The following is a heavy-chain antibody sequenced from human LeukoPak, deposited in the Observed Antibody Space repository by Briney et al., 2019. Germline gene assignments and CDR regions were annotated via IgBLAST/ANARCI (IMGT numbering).Heavy chain of an antibody. CDR1: GGSFSGYY. Sequence: SEILSLTCAVDGGSFSGYYWSWIRQPPGKGLEWIGEINHSGSTNYNPSLKSRVTISVDTSKNQLSLKLSSVTAADTAVYYCAXXRHDSSGYIFDYWGQGTLVTVSS. J-gene: IGHJ4*02. D-gene: IGHD3-22*01. CDR3: AXXRHDSSGYIFDY. V-gene: IGHV4-34*01. CDR2: INHSGST.